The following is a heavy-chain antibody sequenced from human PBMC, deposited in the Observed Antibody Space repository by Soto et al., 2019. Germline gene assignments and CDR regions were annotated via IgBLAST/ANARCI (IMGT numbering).Heavy chain of an antibody. J-gene: IGHJ4*02. D-gene: IGHD1-26*01. Sequence: QVQLVQSGAEVKKPGASVKVSCKASGYTFSSYDINWVRQAAGQGLEWMGWMNPNNEDTDYAQKFQGRVTMSSDASISSSYLELSSMRSEDTVVYYCATVGLVGASPLFYWGRGTLVTVSS. CDR1: GYTFSSYD. CDR3: ATVGLVGASPLFY. V-gene: IGHV1-8*01. CDR2: MNPNNEDT.